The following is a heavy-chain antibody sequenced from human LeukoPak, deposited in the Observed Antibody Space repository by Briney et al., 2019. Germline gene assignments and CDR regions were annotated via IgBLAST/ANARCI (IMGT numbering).Heavy chain of an antibody. CDR1: GFTFSNYG. Sequence: GRSLRLSCAASGFTFSNYGMHWVRQAPGKGLEWVAVIWYDGSDKYHADSVKGRFTISRDNSKNTLYLQMNSLRAEDTAVYYCARPVVLGAYLRGAYYFDSWGQGTLVTVSS. V-gene: IGHV3-33*01. J-gene: IGHJ4*02. D-gene: IGHD3-16*01. CDR2: IWYDGSDK. CDR3: ARPVVLGAYLRGAYYFDS.